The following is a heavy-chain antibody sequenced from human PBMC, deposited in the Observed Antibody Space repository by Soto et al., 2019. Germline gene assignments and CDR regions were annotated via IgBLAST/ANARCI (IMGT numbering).Heavy chain of an antibody. CDR3: ARNYYDSSDRDHLDY. Sequence: ASVKVSCKASGYTFTSYYIHWVRQAPGQGREWMGWINPITGGTNYAPKFQGRVTMTRDTSITTAYMELSRLRSDDTADYYCARNYYDSSDRDHLDYWGQGXPVTVSS. D-gene: IGHD3-22*01. V-gene: IGHV1-2*02. CDR1: GYTFTSYY. J-gene: IGHJ4*02. CDR2: INPITGGT.